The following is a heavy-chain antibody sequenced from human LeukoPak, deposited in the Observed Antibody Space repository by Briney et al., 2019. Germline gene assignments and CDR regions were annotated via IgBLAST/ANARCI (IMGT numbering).Heavy chain of an antibody. CDR1: GFTFISYT. V-gene: IGHV3-21*04. CDR2: ISSSSSYI. D-gene: IGHD2-8*01. CDR3: STDPRLLIY. J-gene: IGHJ4*01. Sequence: GGSLRLSCAASGFTFISYTMNWVRQAPGKGLEWVSSISSSSSYIYYADSVKGRFTISRDNAKNSLYLQMNSLRPDDTALYYCSTDPRLLIYWGHGTLVTVSS.